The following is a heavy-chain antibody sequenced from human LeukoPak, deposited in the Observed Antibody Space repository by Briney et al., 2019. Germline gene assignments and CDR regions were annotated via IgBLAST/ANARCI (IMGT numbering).Heavy chain of an antibody. CDR1: GGTFSSYA. CDR3: ARGIPSVHYYYYMDV. J-gene: IGHJ6*03. Sequence: SVKVSCKASGGTFSSYAISWVRQAPGQGLEWMGGIIPIFGTANYAQKFQGRVTITADESTSTAYMELSSLRSEDTAAYYCARGIPSVHYYYYMDVWGKGTTVTVSS. V-gene: IGHV1-69*13. CDR2: IIPIFGTA. D-gene: IGHD2-8*01.